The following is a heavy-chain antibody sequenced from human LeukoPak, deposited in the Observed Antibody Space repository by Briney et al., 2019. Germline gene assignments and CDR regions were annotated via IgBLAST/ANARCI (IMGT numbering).Heavy chain of an antibody. V-gene: IGHV3-30-3*01. CDR2: ISYDGSQK. Sequence: HPGGSLRLSCAASGFSFRNYALHWVRQAPGKGLEWLSVISYDGSQKYCADSVKGRFTISRDNSKNTLYLQMDSLRAEDTAVYYCARGLLDYYDSSGYDAFDIWGQGTMVTVSS. D-gene: IGHD3-22*01. CDR1: GFSFRNYA. CDR3: ARGLLDYYDSSGYDAFDI. J-gene: IGHJ3*02.